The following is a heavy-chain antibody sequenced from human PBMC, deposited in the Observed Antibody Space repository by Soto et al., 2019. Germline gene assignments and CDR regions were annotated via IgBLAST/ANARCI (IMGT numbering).Heavy chain of an antibody. D-gene: IGHD2-15*01. CDR1: GGSISSTNW. CDR2: VYHTGST. Sequence: QVQLQQSGPRLARPSGTLSLTCVVSGGSISSTNWWTWVRQTPGKGLEWIGEVYHTGSTKYNPSLKQLFTISLDKSNNQFSRHLKSVAAADTAVYYCATLPPRIVVVVLPIPSWGQGTLVTVSS. CDR3: ATLPPRIVVVVLPIPS. J-gene: IGHJ4*02. V-gene: IGHV4-4*02.